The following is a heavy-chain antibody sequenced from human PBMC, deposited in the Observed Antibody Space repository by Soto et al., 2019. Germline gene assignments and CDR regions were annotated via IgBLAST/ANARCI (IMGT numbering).Heavy chain of an antibody. V-gene: IGHV4-34*01. CDR1: GGSFSGYY. J-gene: IGHJ4*02. D-gene: IGHD5-12*01. CDR3: ARGPRRRGGYNPWYFDY. CDR2: INHSGST. Sequence: KTSETLSLTCAVYGGSFSGYYWSWIRQPPGKGLEWIGEINHSGSTNYNPSLKSRVTISVDTSKNQFSLKLSSVTAADTAVYYCARGPRRRGGYNPWYFDYWGQGTLVTVSS.